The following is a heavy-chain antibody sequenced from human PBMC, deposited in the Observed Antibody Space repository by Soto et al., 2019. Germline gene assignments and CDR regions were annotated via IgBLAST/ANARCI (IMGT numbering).Heavy chain of an antibody. V-gene: IGHV1-18*04. D-gene: IGHD1-20*01. CDR1: GDTLKTFD. CDR3: AKFNFKRAGDNYYYYMDV. CDR2: ITTHNGDT. J-gene: IGHJ6*03. Sequence: QVQLVQSGAEVKRPGASVKVSCKASGDTLKTFDVSWVRQAPGQGPEWMAWITTHNGDTNFAQKFRGRVSLTADTSAAAACMEFQNLRADDTGVYGCAKFNFKRAGDNYYYYMDVLGQGTTVTVS.